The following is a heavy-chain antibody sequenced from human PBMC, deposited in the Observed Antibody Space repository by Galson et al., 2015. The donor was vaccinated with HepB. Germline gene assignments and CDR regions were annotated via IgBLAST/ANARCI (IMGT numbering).Heavy chain of an antibody. J-gene: IGHJ4*02. CDR1: GFTFSKYW. D-gene: IGHD6-6*01. V-gene: IGHV3-7*03. CDR2: IQEDGSEK. CDR3: ARLVRDYFDY. Sequence: SLRLSCAASGFTFSKYWMTWVRQAPGKGLEWVANIQEDGSEKHFVDSMKGRFTISRDNAKNSLYLQMNSLRADDTAVYYCARLVRDYFDYWGQGTLVAVSS.